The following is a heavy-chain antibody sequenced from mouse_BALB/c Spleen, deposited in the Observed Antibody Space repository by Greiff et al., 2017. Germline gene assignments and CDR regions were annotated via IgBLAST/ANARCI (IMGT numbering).Heavy chain of an antibody. CDR1: GYSITSDYA. Sequence: VQLKESGPGLVKPSQSLSLTCTVTGYSITSDYAWNWIRQFPGNKLEWMGYISYSGSTSYNPSLKSRISITRDTSKNQFFLQLNSVTTEDTATYYCAREGLLRVGAMDYWGQGTSVTVSS. D-gene: IGHD1-1*01. CDR3: AREGLLRVGAMDY. J-gene: IGHJ4*01. V-gene: IGHV3-2*02. CDR2: ISYSGST.